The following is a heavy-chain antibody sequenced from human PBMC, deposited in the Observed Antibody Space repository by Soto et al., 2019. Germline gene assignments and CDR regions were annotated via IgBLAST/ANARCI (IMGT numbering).Heavy chain of an antibody. D-gene: IGHD3-22*01. Sequence: QVQLVQSGAEVKKPGSSVQVSCKASAGTFSSYAITWVRQAPGQGLEWMGGIIPFFGTTNYAPKFQGRVTITADESTSTDYMELSSLISEDTAVYYCARDPSYDSSGYYQGSWFDPWGQGTLVTVSS. J-gene: IGHJ5*02. CDR3: ARDPSYDSSGYYQGSWFDP. V-gene: IGHV1-69*01. CDR1: AGTFSSYA. CDR2: IIPFFGTT.